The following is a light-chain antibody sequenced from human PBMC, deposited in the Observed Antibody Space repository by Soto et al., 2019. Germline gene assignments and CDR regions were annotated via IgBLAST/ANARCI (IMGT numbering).Light chain of an antibody. Sequence: EIVLTQSPVTLSLSPGERATLSCRASQSVSSSYLAWYQQKPGQAPRLLIYGASSRATGIPDRFSGSGSGTDFTLTISSLQSEDFAVYYCQQHSKWPRTFGQGTKVDIK. J-gene: IGKJ1*01. CDR2: GAS. CDR3: QQHSKWPRT. CDR1: QSVSSSY. V-gene: IGKV3D-20*02.